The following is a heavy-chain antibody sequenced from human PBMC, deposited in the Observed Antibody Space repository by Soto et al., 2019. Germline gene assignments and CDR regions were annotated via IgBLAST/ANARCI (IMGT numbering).Heavy chain of an antibody. V-gene: IGHV4-4*07. CDR3: ARDDYYYGSGSLYGMDV. D-gene: IGHD3-10*01. CDR1: GGSMSSYY. Sequence: SETLSLTGTVSGGSMSSYYWSWIRQPAGKGLEWIGRIYTSGSTNYNPSLKSRVTMSVDTSKNQFSLKLSSVTAADTAVYYCARDDYYYGSGSLYGMDVWGQGTTVTVSS. CDR2: IYTSGST. J-gene: IGHJ6*02.